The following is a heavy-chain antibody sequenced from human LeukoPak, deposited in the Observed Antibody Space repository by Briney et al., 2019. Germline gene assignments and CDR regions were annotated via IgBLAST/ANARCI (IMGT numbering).Heavy chain of an antibody. V-gene: IGHV4-59*08. D-gene: IGHD4-23*01. J-gene: IGHJ3*02. Sequence: PSETLSLTCTVSGGSISSYYWSWIRQPPGKGLEWIGYIYYSGSTNYNPSLKSRVTISVDTSKKHFSLKLRSVTAADTAVYYCARSFEPTVVDPSDIWGQGTMVTVSS. CDR3: ARSFEPTVVDPSDI. CDR1: GGSISSYY. CDR2: IYYSGST.